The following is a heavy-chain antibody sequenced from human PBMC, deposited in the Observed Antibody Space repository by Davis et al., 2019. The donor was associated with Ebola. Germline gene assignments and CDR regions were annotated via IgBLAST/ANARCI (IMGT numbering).Heavy chain of an antibody. J-gene: IGHJ4*02. D-gene: IGHD6-19*01. CDR1: GYTFTNYP. V-gene: IGHV7-4-1*02. CDR2: INTNTGNP. Sequence: ASVQVSCKASGYTFTNYPMNWVRQAPGQGLEWMGGINTNTGNPTYGQGFTGRFVFSLDTSVSTAYLQISSLRAEDTAVYYCARDRNTYSSGWPQFSFDCWGQGTLVTVSS. CDR3: ARDRNTYSSGWPQFSFDC.